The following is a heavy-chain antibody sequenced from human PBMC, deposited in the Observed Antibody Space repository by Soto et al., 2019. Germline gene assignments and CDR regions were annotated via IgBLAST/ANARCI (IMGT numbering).Heavy chain of an antibody. CDR1: GASIRRTDYY. CDR2: VYYTGST. V-gene: IGHV4-30-4*01. Sequence: SETLSLTCPVSGASIRRTDYYWSWIRQAPGKGLEWIGYVYYTGSTYYNPSLMSRLTISVDTSKNQFSLKLTSVTAAETAVYYCVRTARQGAVAPHWFDRWGQGTQVTVSS. D-gene: IGHD2-21*02. J-gene: IGHJ5*02. CDR3: VRTARQGAVAPHWFDR.